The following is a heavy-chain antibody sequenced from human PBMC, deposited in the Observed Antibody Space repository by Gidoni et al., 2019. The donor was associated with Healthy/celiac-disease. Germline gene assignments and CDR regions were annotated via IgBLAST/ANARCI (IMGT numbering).Heavy chain of an antibody. CDR3: ARGGSSSPAGAFDI. CDR2: ISSSSSYI. CDR1: GFTFSSYS. J-gene: IGHJ3*02. V-gene: IGHV3-21*01. Sequence: EVQLVESGGGLVKPGGSLRLSCAASGFTFSSYSMNWVRQAPGKGLEWVSSISSSSSYIYYADSVKGRFTISRDNAKNSLYLQMNSLRAEDTAVYYCARGGSSSPAGAFDIWGQGTMVTVSS. D-gene: IGHD6-6*01.